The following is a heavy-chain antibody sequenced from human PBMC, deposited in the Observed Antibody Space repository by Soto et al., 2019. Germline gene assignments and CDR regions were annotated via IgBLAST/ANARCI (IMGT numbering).Heavy chain of an antibody. D-gene: IGHD2-2*01. Sequence: QVQLVESGGGVVQPGRSPRLSCVASGFTFNSHIMHWVRQAPGKGLEWVAVISNDGNNKYYADSVRGRFTISRDNSKNTLYVQMNSLRVVDTAVYYCARGRYCSKSSYYSYYYLYDMDVWGHGTTVTVCS. V-gene: IGHV3-30-3*01. J-gene: IGHJ6*02. CDR1: GFTFNSHI. CDR3: ARGRYCSKSSYYSYYYLYDMDV. CDR2: ISNDGNNK.